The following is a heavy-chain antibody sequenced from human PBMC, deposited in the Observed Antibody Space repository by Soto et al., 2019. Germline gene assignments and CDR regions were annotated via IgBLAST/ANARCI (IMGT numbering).Heavy chain of an antibody. J-gene: IGHJ6*02. Sequence: GKPLKISSKGSGDSFTSYRISWVRQMPGKGLEWMGIIYPGDSDTRYSPSFQGQVTISADKSISTAYLQWSSLKASDTAMYYCARAYSSSWYNYYYGMDVWGQGTTVTVSS. CDR1: GDSFTSYR. D-gene: IGHD6-13*01. V-gene: IGHV5-51*01. CDR2: IYPGDSDT. CDR3: ARAYSSSWYNYYYGMDV.